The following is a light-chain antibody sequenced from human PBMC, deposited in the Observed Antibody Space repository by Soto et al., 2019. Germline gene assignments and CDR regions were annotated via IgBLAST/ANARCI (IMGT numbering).Light chain of an antibody. CDR2: DAY. J-gene: IGKJ4*01. CDR1: QDINNY. Sequence: DIQLTQSPSSLSASVGDRVTITCQASQDINNYLNWYQQKPGKAPKLLIFDAYSVETGVPSRFSGSGSGTHFTFTISSLEPEDIATYHCQQYEDHPLIFGGGTRVEIK. V-gene: IGKV1-33*01. CDR3: QQYEDHPLI.